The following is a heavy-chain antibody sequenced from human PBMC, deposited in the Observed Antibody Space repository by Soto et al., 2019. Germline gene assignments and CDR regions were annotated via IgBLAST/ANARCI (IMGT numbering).Heavy chain of an antibody. Sequence: QVQLVQSGAEVKKPGASVKVSCKASGYTFTSYYMHWVRQAPGQGLEWMGIINPSGGSTSYAQKFQGRVTMTRDTSTSTVYMELSSLRSEDTAVYYCARADRSSTSCYTDYYYGMDVWGQGTTVTVSS. CDR3: ARADRSSTSCYTDYYYGMDV. D-gene: IGHD2-2*02. CDR1: GYTFTSYY. CDR2: INPSGGST. J-gene: IGHJ6*02. V-gene: IGHV1-46*01.